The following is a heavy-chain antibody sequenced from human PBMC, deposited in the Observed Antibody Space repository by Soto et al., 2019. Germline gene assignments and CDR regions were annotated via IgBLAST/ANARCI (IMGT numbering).Heavy chain of an antibody. D-gene: IGHD3-10*01. CDR2: INHSGST. V-gene: IGHV4-34*01. J-gene: IGHJ4*02. CDR1: GGSFSGYY. Sequence: SETLSLTCAVYGGSFSGYYWSWIRQPPGKGLEWIGEINHSGSTNYNPSLKSRGTISVDTSKNQFSLKLTSVTAADTAVYYCARGIREVARGYMVRGVITPNKFDYWGQGTLVTVSS. CDR3: ARGIREVARGYMVRGVITPNKFDY.